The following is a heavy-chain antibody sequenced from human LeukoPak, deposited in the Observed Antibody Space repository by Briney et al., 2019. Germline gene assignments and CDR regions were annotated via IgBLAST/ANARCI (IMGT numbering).Heavy chain of an antibody. D-gene: IGHD1-26*01. CDR2: VYVIGST. V-gene: IGHV4-61*02. J-gene: IGHJ4*02. CDR1: GGSISSSSYY. CDR3: AREGWERHHFDH. Sequence: SETLSLTCTVSGGSISSSSYYWSWIRQPAGKGLEWIGRVYVIGSTNYNPSLKSRVTITMDTSKNQFSLKLSSVTAADTAVYYCAREGWERHHFDHWGQGTLVTVSS.